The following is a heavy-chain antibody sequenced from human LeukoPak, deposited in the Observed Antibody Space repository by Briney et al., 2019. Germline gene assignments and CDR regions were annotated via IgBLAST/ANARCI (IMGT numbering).Heavy chain of an antibody. D-gene: IGHD3-22*01. CDR3: ARGGPDSSDYSSLFDF. CDR2: INSDGSSR. V-gene: IGHV3-74*01. Sequence: GGSLRLSCAASGFTFSNYWMSWVRQAPGKGLVWVSRINSDGSSRHYADSVKGRFTISRDNAKNTLHLQMTSLRAEDTAVYYCARGGPDSSDYSSLFDFWGRGILVTVSS. J-gene: IGHJ4*02. CDR1: GFTFSNYW.